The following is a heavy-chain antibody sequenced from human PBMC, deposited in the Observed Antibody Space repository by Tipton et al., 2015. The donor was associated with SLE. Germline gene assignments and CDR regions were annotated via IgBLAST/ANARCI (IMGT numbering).Heavy chain of an antibody. Sequence: QSGAEVKKPGASVNVSCKASGYTFTSYGISWVRQAPGQGLEWMGWISAYNGNTNYAQKLQGRVTMTTDTSTSTAYMELRSLRSDDTAVYYCARDPNPTMVQGVIAYYYYGMDVWGQGTTVTVSS. D-gene: IGHD3-10*01. J-gene: IGHJ6*02. CDR3: ARDPNPTMVQGVIAYYYYGMDV. CDR1: GYTFTSYG. V-gene: IGHV1-18*01. CDR2: ISAYNGNT.